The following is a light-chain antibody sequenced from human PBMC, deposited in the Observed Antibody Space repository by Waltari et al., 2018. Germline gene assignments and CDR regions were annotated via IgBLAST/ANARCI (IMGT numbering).Light chain of an antibody. Sequence: QSALPHPASVSGSPGQPIPASCRGVYPTKFVPCSQQHPANPPRLLMYGVSERPSGVSNRFSGSKSGSTASLTISGLQAEDEADYFCTSYAGSDIFLLFGGGTKLTVL. J-gene: IGLJ2*01. CDR3: TSYAGSDIFLL. V-gene: IGLV2-14*03. CDR1: YPTKF. CDR2: GVS.